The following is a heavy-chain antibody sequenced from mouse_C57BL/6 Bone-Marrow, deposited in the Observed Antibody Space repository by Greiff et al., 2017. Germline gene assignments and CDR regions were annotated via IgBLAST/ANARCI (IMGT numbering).Heavy chain of an antibody. CDR2: IYPGNSDT. V-gene: IGHV1-5*01. CDR3: TITTVGGYYAMDY. Sequence: VQLQQSGTVLARPGASVKMSCKTSGYTFTSYWMHWVKQRPGQGLEWIGAIYPGNSDTSYNQKFKGKAKLTAVTSDSTAYMELSSLTNEDSAVYYSTITTVGGYYAMDYWGQGTSVTVSS. D-gene: IGHD1-1*01. J-gene: IGHJ4*01. CDR1: GYTFTSYW.